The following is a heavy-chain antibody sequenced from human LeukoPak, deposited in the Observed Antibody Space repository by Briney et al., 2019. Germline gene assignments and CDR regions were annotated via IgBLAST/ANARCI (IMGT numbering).Heavy chain of an antibody. CDR2: ISSSGTTI. CDR3: ARAPDGVDAFDI. V-gene: IGHV3-48*02. Sequence: GGSLRLSCAASAFTFSSYTMNWVRQAPGKGLEWVSYISSSGTTIYYADSVKGRFTISRDNAKNSLYLQMNSLRDEDTAVYYCARAPDGVDAFDIWGQGTMVTVSS. CDR1: AFTFSSYT. J-gene: IGHJ3*02.